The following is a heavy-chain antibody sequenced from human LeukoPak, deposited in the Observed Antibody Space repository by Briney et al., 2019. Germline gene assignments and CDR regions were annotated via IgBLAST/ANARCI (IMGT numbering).Heavy chain of an antibody. CDR2: IYPGDSDT. J-gene: IGHJ6*02. Sequence: RGESLKISCKGSGYIFTSYWIGWVRQMPGKGLEWMGIIYPGDSDTRYSPSFQGQVTISADKSISTAYLQWSSLKASDTAMYYCARVRSGSYYYYYGMDVWGQGTTVTVSS. CDR1: GYIFTSYW. D-gene: IGHD1-26*01. CDR3: ARVRSGSYYYYYGMDV. V-gene: IGHV5-51*01.